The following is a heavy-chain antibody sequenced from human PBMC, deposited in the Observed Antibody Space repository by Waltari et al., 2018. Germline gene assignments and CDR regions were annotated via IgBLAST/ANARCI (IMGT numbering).Heavy chain of an antibody. D-gene: IGHD2-15*01. CDR1: GFNFNTYR. Sequence: EVQLVESGGGLVQPGGSLTVSCATSGFNFNTYRMSWARQAPGKGLGWVANIREDGSHDHYLDSVKGRFTISRDNAKSSVYLHMSSLRAEDTAVYYCVTYPVIGGYWYMDVWGKGTTVTVAS. J-gene: IGHJ6*03. V-gene: IGHV3-7*01. CDR3: VTYPVIGGYWYMDV. CDR2: IREDGSHD.